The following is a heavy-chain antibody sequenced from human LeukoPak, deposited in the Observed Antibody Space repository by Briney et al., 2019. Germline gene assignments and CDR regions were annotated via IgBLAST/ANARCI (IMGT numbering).Heavy chain of an antibody. CDR1: GFTFSSYW. CDR3: AKDREGTTFDN. Sequence: GRSLRLSCVASGFTFSSYWMTWVRQAPGKGLEWVAVISYDGSNKYYADSVKGRFTISRDNSKNTVYLQMNSLRAEDTAVYYCAKDREGTTFDNWGQGTLVTVSS. D-gene: IGHD1-7*01. J-gene: IGHJ4*02. CDR2: ISYDGSNK. V-gene: IGHV3-30*18.